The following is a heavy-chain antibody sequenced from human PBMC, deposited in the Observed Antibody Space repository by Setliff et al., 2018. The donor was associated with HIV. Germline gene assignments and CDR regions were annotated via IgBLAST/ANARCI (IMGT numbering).Heavy chain of an antibody. J-gene: IGHJ6*03. V-gene: IGHV4-39*01. CDR3: AKGFTMVRGAADYYFYYMDV. Sequence: SETLSLTCTVSGGSISSSSYYWGWIRQPPGKGLEWIGSIYYSGSTYYNPSLKSRVTISVDTSKNQFSLKLSSVTAADTAVYYCAKGFTMVRGAADYYFYYMDVWGKGTTVTVSS. CDR1: GGSISSSSYY. D-gene: IGHD3-10*01. CDR2: IYYSGST.